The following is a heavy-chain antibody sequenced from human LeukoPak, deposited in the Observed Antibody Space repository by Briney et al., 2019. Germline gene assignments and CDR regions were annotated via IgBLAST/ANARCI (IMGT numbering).Heavy chain of an antibody. D-gene: IGHD1-1*01. CDR3: ATGGAGTVIDY. J-gene: IGHJ4*02. CDR1: GFTFSSYA. Sequence: GGSLRLSCAASGFTFSSYAMSWVRQAPGKGLEWVSAISGSGGSTYYADSVKGRFTISRDNSTNTLYLQMNSLRAEDTAVYYCATGGAGTVIDYWGQGTLVTVSS. CDR2: ISGSGGST. V-gene: IGHV3-23*01.